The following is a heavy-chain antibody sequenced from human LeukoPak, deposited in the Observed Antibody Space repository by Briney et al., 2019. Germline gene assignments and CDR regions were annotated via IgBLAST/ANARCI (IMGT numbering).Heavy chain of an antibody. CDR3: AREGGTYELRMDV. CDR1: GGSISSHY. Sequence: PSETLSLTCTVSGGSISSHYWSRIRQPAGKGLEWIGRIYTSGSTNYNPSLKSRVTMSVDTSKNQFSLRLSSVTAADTAVYYCAREGGTYELRMDVWGQGTTVTVSS. J-gene: IGHJ6*02. V-gene: IGHV4-4*07. CDR2: IYTSGST. D-gene: IGHD1-26*01.